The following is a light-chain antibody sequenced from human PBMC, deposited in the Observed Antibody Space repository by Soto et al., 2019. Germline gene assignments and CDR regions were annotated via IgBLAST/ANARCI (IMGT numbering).Light chain of an antibody. CDR2: AAS. CDR1: QSISSY. CDR3: QQYNSYSWT. V-gene: IGKV1-39*01. J-gene: IGKJ1*01. Sequence: DIQMTQSPSSLSASVGDRVTITCRASQSISSYLNWYQQKPGKAPKLLIYAASSLQSGVPSRFSGSGSGTDFTLTIGSLQPDDFATYYCQQYNSYSWTFGQGTKVDIK.